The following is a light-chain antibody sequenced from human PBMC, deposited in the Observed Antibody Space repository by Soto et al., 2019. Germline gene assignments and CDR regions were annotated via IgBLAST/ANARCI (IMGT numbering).Light chain of an antibody. CDR2: DVT. V-gene: IGLV2-14*01. Sequence: QSALTQPASVSGSPGQSITISCTGTSSDIGGYNYVSWYQQHPDKVPKLMIYDVTNRPSGVSNRFSGSKSGNTASLTISGLQAEDEADYYCSSDTSSSTLIFGGGTKLTVL. CDR1: SSDIGGYNY. J-gene: IGLJ2*01. CDR3: SSDTSSSTLI.